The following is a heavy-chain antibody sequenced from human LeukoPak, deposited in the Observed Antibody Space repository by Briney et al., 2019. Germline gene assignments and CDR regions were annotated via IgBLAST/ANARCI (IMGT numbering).Heavy chain of an antibody. J-gene: IGHJ4*02. V-gene: IGHV4-4*02. CDR1: GGSISSSNW. Sequence: PSETLSLTCAVSGGSISSSNWWSWVRQPPGKGLEWIGEIYHSGSTNYNPSLKSRVTISVDKSKNQFSLKLSSVTAADTAVYNCARLGRNYDFWSGYIFDYWGQGTLVTVSS. D-gene: IGHD3-3*01. CDR2: IYHSGST. CDR3: ARLGRNYDFWSGYIFDY.